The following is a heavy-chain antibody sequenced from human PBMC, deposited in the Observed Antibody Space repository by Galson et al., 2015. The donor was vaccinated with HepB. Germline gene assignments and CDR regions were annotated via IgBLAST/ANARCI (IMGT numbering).Heavy chain of an antibody. CDR2: IIPIFGTP. D-gene: IGHD3-3*01. Sequence: SVKVSCKASGGTLSSYAISWVRQAPGQGLEWMGGIIPIFGTPNYAQKFQGRVTITADESTSTAYMELSSLRSEDTAVYYCAKGRGYYSGVYPYYGMDVWGQGTTVTVSS. CDR1: GGTLSSYA. CDR3: AKGRGYYSGVYPYYGMDV. V-gene: IGHV1-69*13. J-gene: IGHJ6*02.